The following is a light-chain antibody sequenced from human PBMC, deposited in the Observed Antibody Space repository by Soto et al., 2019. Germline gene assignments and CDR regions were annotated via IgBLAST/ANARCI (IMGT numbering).Light chain of an antibody. J-gene: IGKJ5*01. V-gene: IGKV1-5*01. CDR1: QSISGW. Sequence: DIQMTQSPSTLSASVGDRVTITCRASQSISGWLAWYQQKPGKAPKLLIYDASILESGGPSRFSGSGSGTEFTLTISSLQPDDFGTYYCQQYNSYPYTFGQGTRLAIK. CDR2: DAS. CDR3: QQYNSYPYT.